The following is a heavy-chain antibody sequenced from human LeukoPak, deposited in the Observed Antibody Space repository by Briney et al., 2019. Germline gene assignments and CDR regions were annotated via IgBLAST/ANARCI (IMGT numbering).Heavy chain of an antibody. CDR2: IYYSGST. CDR3: ARGNGGYADAFDI. J-gene: IGHJ3*02. D-gene: IGHD2-15*01. Sequence: SETLSLTCTVSGGSISSGDYYWSWIRQPPGKGLEWIGYIYYSGSTYYNPSLKSRVTISVDTSKNQFSLKLSSVTAANTAVYYCARGNGGYADAFDIWGQGTMVTVSS. V-gene: IGHV4-30-4*01. CDR1: GGSISSGDYY.